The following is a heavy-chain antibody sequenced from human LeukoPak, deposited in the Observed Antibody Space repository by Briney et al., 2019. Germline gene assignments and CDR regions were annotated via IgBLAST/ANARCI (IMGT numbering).Heavy chain of an antibody. Sequence: GVSLKISCNVSGYHFTTYWIAWVRQKPGKGLEWMGMVFPGDSKTNYSPAFLGQVTMSVDKSIGAAYLQWRSLKASDTAMYYCARLDTKNYQFWGQGTLVSVSS. CDR1: GYHFTTYW. CDR3: ARLDTKNYQF. V-gene: IGHV5-51*01. CDR2: VFPGDSKT. D-gene: IGHD1-7*01. J-gene: IGHJ4*02.